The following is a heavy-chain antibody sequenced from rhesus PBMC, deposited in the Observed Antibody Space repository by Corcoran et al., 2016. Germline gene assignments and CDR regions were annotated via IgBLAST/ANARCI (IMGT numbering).Heavy chain of an antibody. J-gene: IGHJ4*01. CDR1: GYSISSGYY. D-gene: IGHD5-42*01. V-gene: IGHV4-99*01. CDR3: ASPHRGDIVGTDYYFDY. Sequence: QVQLQESGPGLVKPSETLYLTCAVSGYSISSGYYWGWIRQPTGKGREWIGYIGGKSGSTYYNPSLKSRVTMSKDTSKNQFSLKLSSVTAADTAVYYCASPHRGDIVGTDYYFDYWGQGVLVTVSS. CDR2: IGGKSGST.